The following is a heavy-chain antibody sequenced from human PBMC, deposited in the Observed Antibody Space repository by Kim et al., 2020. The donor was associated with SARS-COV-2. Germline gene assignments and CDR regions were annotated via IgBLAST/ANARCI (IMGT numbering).Heavy chain of an antibody. CDR3: AKDIWDYSGMDA. D-gene: IGHD3-16*01. Sequence: DSWKDRLTISRNHSMNDLYLQMNSLRPGDTAIYYCAKDIWDYSGMDAWGQGTTVTVSS. J-gene: IGHJ6*02. V-gene: IGHV3-23*01.